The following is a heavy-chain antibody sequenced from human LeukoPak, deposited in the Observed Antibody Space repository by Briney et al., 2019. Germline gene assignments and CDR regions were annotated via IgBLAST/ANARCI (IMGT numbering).Heavy chain of an antibody. V-gene: IGHV4-39*01. CDR1: GGSISSSSYY. D-gene: IGHD2-2*02. Sequence: PSETLSLTCTATGGSISSSSYYWGWIRQPPGKGLEWIGSIYYSGSTYYNPSVKSRVTIFVDTSKNQFSLKLSSVTAADTAVYYCARGRIGLDIVVVPAAINYFDYWGQGTLVTVSS. CDR2: IYYSGST. CDR3: ARGRIGLDIVVVPAAINYFDY. J-gene: IGHJ4*02.